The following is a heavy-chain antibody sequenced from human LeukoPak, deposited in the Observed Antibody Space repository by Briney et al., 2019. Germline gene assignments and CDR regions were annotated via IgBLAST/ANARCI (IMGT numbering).Heavy chain of an antibody. V-gene: IGHV1-2*02. CDR1: GYTFTGYN. CDR3: TKEGVEGY. CDR2: INPNSGGT. Sequence: ASVKVSCKASGYTFTGYNMHWVRHAPRQGLEWMGWINPNSGGTNYAQKFQGRVTMTRDTSINTAYMELGRLTSDDTAVYYCTKEGVEGYWGQGTLVTVSS. J-gene: IGHJ4*02.